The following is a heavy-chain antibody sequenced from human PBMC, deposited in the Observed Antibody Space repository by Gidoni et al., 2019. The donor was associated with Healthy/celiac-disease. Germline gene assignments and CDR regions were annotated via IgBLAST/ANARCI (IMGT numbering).Heavy chain of an antibody. V-gene: IGHV1-2*02. CDR1: GYTFTGYY. D-gene: IGHD2-8*01. CDR3: ARGGRRVLDNWFDP. J-gene: IGHJ5*02. CDR2: INPNSGGK. Sequence: VQLVQSGAEVKKPGASVKVSCKASGYTFTGYYMHWVRQAPGQGLEWMGWINPNSGGKNYAKKFQGRVTMTRDTSISTAYMELSRLRSDDTAVYYCARGGRRVLDNWFDPWGQGTLVTVSS.